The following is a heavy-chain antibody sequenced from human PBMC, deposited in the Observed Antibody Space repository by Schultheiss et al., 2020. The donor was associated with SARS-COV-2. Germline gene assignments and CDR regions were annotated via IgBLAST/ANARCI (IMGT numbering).Heavy chain of an antibody. CDR1: GFTFSSYE. V-gene: IGHV3-48*03. Sequence: GESLKISCAASGFTFSSYEMNWVRQAPGKGLEWVSYISSSGSTIYYADSVKGRFTISRDNAKNSLYLQMNSLRAEDTAVYYCARAHRKGYYDFWSDLSGAPYWGQGTLVTVSS. D-gene: IGHD3-3*01. CDR3: ARAHRKGYYDFWSDLSGAPY. CDR2: ISSSGSTI. J-gene: IGHJ4*02.